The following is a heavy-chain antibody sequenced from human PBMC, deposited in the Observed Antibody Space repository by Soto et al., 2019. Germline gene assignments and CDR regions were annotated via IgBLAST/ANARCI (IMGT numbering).Heavy chain of an antibody. J-gene: IGHJ4*02. Sequence: EVQLLESGGDLVRPGGSLRLSCVASGFIFSNYAMSWVRQAPGKGLEWVSAISGSGGSTFYADSVRGRFAISRDNSQNTVYQQMNSVRAEDTAVYYCARGRSINCHGYRYSYDSWGQGTLVTVSS. CDR3: ARGRSINCHGYRYSYDS. V-gene: IGHV3-23*01. D-gene: IGHD5-12*01. CDR2: ISGSGGST. CDR1: GFIFSNYA.